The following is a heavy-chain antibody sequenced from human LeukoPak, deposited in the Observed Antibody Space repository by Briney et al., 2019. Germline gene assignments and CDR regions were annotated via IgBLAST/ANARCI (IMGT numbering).Heavy chain of an antibody. CDR1: GGSFSGYY. J-gene: IGHJ6*03. Sequence: PSETLSLTCAVYGGSFSGYYWSWIRQPPGKGLERIGEINHSGSTNYNPSLKSRVTISVDTSKNQFSLKLSSVTAADTAVYYCARGMITFGGVIAGYYYYMDVWGKGTTVTVSS. CDR2: INHSGST. V-gene: IGHV4-34*01. D-gene: IGHD3-16*02. CDR3: ARGMITFGGVIAGYYYYMDV.